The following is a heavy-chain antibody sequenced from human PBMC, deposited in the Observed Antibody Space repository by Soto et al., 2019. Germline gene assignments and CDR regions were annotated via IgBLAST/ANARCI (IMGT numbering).Heavy chain of an antibody. CDR1: GASITSGAYY. Sequence: QVQLQESGPGLVKPSETLSLTCSVSGASITSGAYYWTWIRQHPGKGLEWIGLIYYSGSTLYNPSLQSRLRMSLDTSRNRFSVELSSVTAADPAIYYCARNRGRTGFFDYWGQGILVTVSS. J-gene: IGHJ4*02. CDR3: ARNRGRTGFFDY. D-gene: IGHD7-27*01. CDR2: IYYSGST. V-gene: IGHV4-31*03.